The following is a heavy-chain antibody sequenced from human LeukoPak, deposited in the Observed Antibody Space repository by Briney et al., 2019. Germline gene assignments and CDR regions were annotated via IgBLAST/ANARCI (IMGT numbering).Heavy chain of an antibody. Sequence: SETLSLTCTVSGGSISSYYWSWIRPPAGKGLEGIGRIYTSGSTNYNPSLKSRVTMAVDTTKNQFSLKLSSVTAADTAVYYCARARDDYYYMDVWGKGTTVTVSS. CDR3: ARARDDYYYMDV. J-gene: IGHJ6*03. V-gene: IGHV4-4*07. CDR1: GGSISSYY. CDR2: IYTSGST.